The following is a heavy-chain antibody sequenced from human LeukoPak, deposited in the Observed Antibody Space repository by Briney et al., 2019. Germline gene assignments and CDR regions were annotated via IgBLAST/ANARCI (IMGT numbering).Heavy chain of an antibody. J-gene: IGHJ3*02. CDR1: GFTFSRYS. CDR2: ISSSSSYI. Sequence: PGGSLRLSCAASGFTFSRYSMNWVRQAPGKGLEWVSSISSSSSYIYYADSVKGRFTISRDNAKNSLYLQVNSLRVEDTAVYYCAGALPRIVLTDAIDIWGQGTLVTVSS. V-gene: IGHV3-21*01. D-gene: IGHD1-26*01. CDR3: AGALPRIVLTDAIDI.